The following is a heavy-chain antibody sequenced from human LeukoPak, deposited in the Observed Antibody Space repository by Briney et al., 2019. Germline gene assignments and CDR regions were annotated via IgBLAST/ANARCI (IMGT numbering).Heavy chain of an antibody. CDR3: AKDDDWGRYKH. Sequence: GGSLRLSCAASGFTFNSYAMSWVRQAPGKGLEWVSGISPSGGITYYTDSVKGRFTISRDNSKNTQSLQMNSLRAEDTAVYYCAKDDDWGRYKHWGQGTLVTVSS. V-gene: IGHV3-23*01. D-gene: IGHD3-16*01. J-gene: IGHJ1*01. CDR2: ISPSGGIT. CDR1: GFTFNSYA.